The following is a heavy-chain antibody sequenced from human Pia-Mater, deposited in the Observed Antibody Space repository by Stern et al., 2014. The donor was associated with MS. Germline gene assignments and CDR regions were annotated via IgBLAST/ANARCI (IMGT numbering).Heavy chain of an antibody. CDR1: GDTFSRYA. D-gene: IGHD6-19*01. CDR2: IIPMSGKT. J-gene: IGHJ6*02. V-gene: IGHV1-69*01. Sequence: QVQLVQSGAEVKKPGSSVKVSCKASGDTFSRYAFSWVRQAPGQGLEWMGGIIPMSGKTAYAQKFQGRVTLTADESTGTAYMELRSLRSEDTAVFYGASTDSCWDNPYHFYGMDVWGQGTTVTVSS. CDR3: ASTDSCWDNPYHFYGMDV.